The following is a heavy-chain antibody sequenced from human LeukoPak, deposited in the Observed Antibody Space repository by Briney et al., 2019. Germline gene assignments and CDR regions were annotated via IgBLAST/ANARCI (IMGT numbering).Heavy chain of an antibody. CDR3: AVKMGYCSSSRCLTGFDY. CDR2: INPNTGGT. Sequence: ASVKVSCKASGYTFTGYYMHWVRQAPGQGLEWMGWINPNTGGTDYTQKFQGRVTMTRGTSISTAYMELSRLRSDDAAVYYCAVKMGYCSSSRCLTGFDYWGQGTLVTVSS. CDR1: GYTFTGYY. V-gene: IGHV1-2*02. D-gene: IGHD2-2*01. J-gene: IGHJ4*02.